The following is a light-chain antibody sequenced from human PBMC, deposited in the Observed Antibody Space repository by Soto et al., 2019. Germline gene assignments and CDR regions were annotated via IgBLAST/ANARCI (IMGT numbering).Light chain of an antibody. CDR1: SSDVGGYKY. J-gene: IGLJ1*01. Sequence: QSALTQPASVSGSPGQSITISCTGTSSDVGGYKYVSWYQQLPGKAPKLILYEVSNRPSGVSDRFSGSKSGNTASLTISGLQAEDEADYYCSSFRSSSTLYVFGTGTKVTVL. V-gene: IGLV2-14*01. CDR2: EVS. CDR3: SSFRSSSTLYV.